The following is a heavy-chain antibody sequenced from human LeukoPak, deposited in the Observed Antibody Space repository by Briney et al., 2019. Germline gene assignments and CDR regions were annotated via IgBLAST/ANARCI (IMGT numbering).Heavy chain of an antibody. CDR2: IRYDGSNK. D-gene: IGHD2-2*01. V-gene: IGHV3-30*02. J-gene: IGHJ6*03. CDR1: GFTFSSYG. Sequence: GGSLRLSCAASGFTFSSYGMHWVRQAPGKGLEWVAFIRYDGSNKYYADSVKGRFTISRDNSKNTLYLQMNSLRAEDTAVYYCAKNVPQPYYYYMDVWGKGTTVTVSS. CDR3: AKNVPQPYYYYMDV.